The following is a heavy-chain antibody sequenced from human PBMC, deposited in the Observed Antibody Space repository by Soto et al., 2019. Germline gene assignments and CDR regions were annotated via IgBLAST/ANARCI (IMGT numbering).Heavy chain of an antibody. V-gene: IGHV3-23*01. J-gene: IGHJ4*02. CDR1: GLTFSSYA. Sequence: GGSLRLSCAASGLTFSSYAMSWVRQAPGKGLEWVSGISGSGSRTFNADSVKGRFAISRDNSKNTLYLQMNSLRAEDTAIYHCAKHDSSAWPYFDYWGPGTLVTVSS. CDR2: ISGSGSRT. D-gene: IGHD6-19*01. CDR3: AKHDSSAWPYFDY.